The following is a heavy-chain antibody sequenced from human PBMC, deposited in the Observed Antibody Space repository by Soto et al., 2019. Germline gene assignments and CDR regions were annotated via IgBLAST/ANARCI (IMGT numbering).Heavy chain of an antibody. D-gene: IGHD3-3*01. V-gene: IGHV5-51*01. CDR3: ARQRGYDFWSGYLDV. J-gene: IGHJ6*02. CDR2: IYPGDSDT. CDR1: GYSFTSYW. Sequence: GESLKISCKGSGYSFTSYWIGWVRQMPGKGLEWMGIIYPGDSDTRYSPSFQGQVTISADKSISTTYLQWSSLKASDTAMYYCARQRGYDFWSGYLDVWGQGTTVTVSS.